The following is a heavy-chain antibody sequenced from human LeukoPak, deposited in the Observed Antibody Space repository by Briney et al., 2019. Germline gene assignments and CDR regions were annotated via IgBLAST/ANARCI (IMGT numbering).Heavy chain of an antibody. CDR1: GGTFSSYA. Sequence: SVTVSCTASGGTFSSYAISWVRQAPGQGLEWMGGIIPIFGTANYAQKFQGRVTIIADESTSTAYMELSSLRSEDTAVYYCARGVVGATTGAYSFDYWGRGTLVTVSS. D-gene: IGHD1-26*01. J-gene: IGHJ4*02. CDR3: ARGVVGATTGAYSFDY. CDR2: IIPIFGTA. V-gene: IGHV1-69*13.